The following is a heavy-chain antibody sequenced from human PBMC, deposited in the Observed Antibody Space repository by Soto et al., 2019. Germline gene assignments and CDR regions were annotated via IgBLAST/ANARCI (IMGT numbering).Heavy chain of an antibody. J-gene: IGHJ6*02. D-gene: IGHD3-22*01. V-gene: IGHV4-31*02. Sequence: RNRGDYRSSKSKHPGKGLEWIGYIYYSGSTYYNPSLKSRVTISVDTSKNQFSLKLSSVTAADTAVYYCAYFXDRSGIFGYYYGMDVWVQGTTVTVFS. CDR3: AYFXDRSGIFGYYYGMDV. CDR2: IYYSGST. CDR1: RNRGDY.